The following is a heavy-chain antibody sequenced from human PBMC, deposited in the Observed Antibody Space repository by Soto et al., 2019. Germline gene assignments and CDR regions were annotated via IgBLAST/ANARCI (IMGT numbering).Heavy chain of an antibody. D-gene: IGHD2-21*02. V-gene: IGHV3-23*01. J-gene: IGHJ4*02. CDR1: GFTFGNYA. CDR2: ITGGGGFT. Sequence: GGSLRLSCATSGFTFGNYAMSWVRQAPGKGLEWVSGITGGGGFTNYADPVKGRFTISRDNSRNTVYLQVNSLRIEDTAVYYCARRLTTTVTAMGYWGQGTPVTVSS. CDR3: ARRLTTTVTAMGY.